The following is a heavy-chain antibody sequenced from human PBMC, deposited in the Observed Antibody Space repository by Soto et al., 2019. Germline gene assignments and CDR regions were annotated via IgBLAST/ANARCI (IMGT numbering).Heavy chain of an antibody. V-gene: IGHV1-2*04. D-gene: IGHD6-13*01. J-gene: IGHJ5*02. CDR2: INPNSGGT. Sequence: GASVKVSCKASGYTFTGYYMHWVRQAPGQGLEWMGWINPNSGGTNYARKFQGWVTMTRDTSISTAYMELSRLRSDDTAVYYCARDARQQPDLSFDPCGQRTLVTVSS. CDR3: ARDARQQPDLSFDP. CDR1: GYTFTGYY.